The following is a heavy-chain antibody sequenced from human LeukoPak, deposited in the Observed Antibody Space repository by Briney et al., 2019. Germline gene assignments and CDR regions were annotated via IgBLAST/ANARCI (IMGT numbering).Heavy chain of an antibody. CDR3: TRAFFQ. CDR2: ISSSGTTI. CDR1: GFTFSSSA. Sequence: GGSLRLSCAASGFTFSSSAMNWVRQTPGKGLEWVSYISSSGTTIYYAESVKGRFTISRDNAKNSLYLQMNSLRAEYTAVYYCTRAFFQWSQGSLATVSS. V-gene: IGHV3-48*03. J-gene: IGHJ4*02. D-gene: IGHD3-16*01.